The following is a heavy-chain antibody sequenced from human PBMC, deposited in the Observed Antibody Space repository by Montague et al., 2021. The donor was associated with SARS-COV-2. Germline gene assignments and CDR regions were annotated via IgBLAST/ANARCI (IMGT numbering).Heavy chain of an antibody. CDR2: DDDK. D-gene: IGHD3-9*01. V-gene: IGHV2-70*01. J-gene: IGHJ6*02. CDR3: ARRTYDILPGYDDGMDV. Sequence: DDDKYYSTSLKTRLTISKDTSKNQVVLTMTNMDPVDTATYYCARRTYDILPGYDDGMDVWGQGTTVTVS.